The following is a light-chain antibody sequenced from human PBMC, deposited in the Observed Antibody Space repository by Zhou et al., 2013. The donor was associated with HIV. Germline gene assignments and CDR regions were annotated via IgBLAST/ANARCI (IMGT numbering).Light chain of an antibody. CDR1: QSVSSNY. J-gene: IGKJ2*01. CDR2: GAS. CDR3: QQYGTSPYT. Sequence: EIVLTQSPGTLSLSPGERVTLSCRASQSVSSNYLAWYQRKPGQAPRLLIYGASSRATGIPDRFSGSGSGTDFTLTISRLEPEDFAVYYCQQYGTSPYTFGQGTKLEIK. V-gene: IGKV3-20*01.